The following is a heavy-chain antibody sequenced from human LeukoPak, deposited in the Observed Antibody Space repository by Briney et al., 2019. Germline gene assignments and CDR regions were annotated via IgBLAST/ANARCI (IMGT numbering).Heavy chain of an antibody. CDR2: IVVGSGNT. CDR3: ALIPYCTTITCYFLDY. CDR1: GFTFTSSA. D-gene: IGHD2-8*01. Sequence: SVKVSCKASGFTFTSSAMQWVRQARGQRLEWIGWIVVGSGNTNYAQKFQERVTITRDMSTSTAYMELSSLRSEDTAVYYCALIPYCTTITCYFLDYWGQGTLVTVSS. J-gene: IGHJ4*02. V-gene: IGHV1-58*02.